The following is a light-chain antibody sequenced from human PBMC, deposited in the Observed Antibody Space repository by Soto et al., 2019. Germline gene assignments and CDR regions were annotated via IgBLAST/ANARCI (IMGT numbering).Light chain of an antibody. J-gene: IGKJ2*01. Sequence: DVEMTQSPSTLPTSIGDRVTINCRASQNVSNWLAWYQQKPGKAPKLLIYKASRLASVVPSRFNASGSGTDFTLIITSLQSDDFAAYFCQQYSKESTFGQGTKLEIK. V-gene: IGKV1-5*03. CDR1: QNVSNW. CDR3: QQYSKEST. CDR2: KAS.